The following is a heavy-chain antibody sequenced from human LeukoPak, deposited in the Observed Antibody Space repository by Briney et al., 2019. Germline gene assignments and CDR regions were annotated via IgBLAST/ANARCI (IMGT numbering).Heavy chain of an antibody. Sequence: GASVKVSCKASGYTFTSYGISWVRQAPGQGLEWMGWMNPNSGNTGYAQKFQGRVTITRNTPISTAYMELSSLTSEDTAVYYCARSDHNSWNAFDIWGQGTMVTVSS. CDR2: MNPNSGNT. CDR3: ARSDHNSWNAFDI. CDR1: GYTFTSYG. J-gene: IGHJ3*02. V-gene: IGHV1-8*03. D-gene: IGHD1-26*01.